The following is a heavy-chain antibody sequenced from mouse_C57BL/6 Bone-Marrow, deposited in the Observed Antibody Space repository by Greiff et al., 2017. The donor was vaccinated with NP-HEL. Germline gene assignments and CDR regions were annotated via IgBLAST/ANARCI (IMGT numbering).Heavy chain of an antibody. V-gene: IGHV1-52*01. Sequence: QVQLQQPGAELVRPGSSVKLSCKASGYTFTSYWMQWVKQRPIQGLEWIGNIDPSDSETHYNQKFKDKATLTVDKSSSTAYMQLSSLTSEDSAVYYCARRGVYTGDYWGQGTTLTVSS. J-gene: IGHJ2*01. D-gene: IGHD1-3*01. CDR1: GYTFTSYW. CDR2: IDPSDSET. CDR3: ARRGVYTGDY.